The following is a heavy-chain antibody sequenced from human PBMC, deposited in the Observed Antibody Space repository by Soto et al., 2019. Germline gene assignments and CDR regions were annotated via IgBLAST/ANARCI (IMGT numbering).Heavy chain of an antibody. CDR1: GDSSTSKSDY. CDR3: ARQGTSVVTTAYFDV. CDR2: THYSGSP. V-gene: IGHV4-39*01. Sequence: SETRSRTGTVAGDSSTSKSDYWDCIRQPPEKGLEWIGSTHYSGSPYNNPSLRSRVSMFIDTSKDKFSLKLKAVTAADPALYFCARQGTSVVTTAYFDVWPPGSMVTFS. D-gene: IGHD4-4*01. J-gene: IGHJ4*02.